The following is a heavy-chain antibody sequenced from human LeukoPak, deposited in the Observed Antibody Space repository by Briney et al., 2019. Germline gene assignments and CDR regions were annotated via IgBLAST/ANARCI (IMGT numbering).Heavy chain of an antibody. V-gene: IGHV4-34*10. J-gene: IGHJ4*02. CDR3: ARYDRSGYSLEL. Sequence: PSETLSLTCAVYGGSFSGYYWSWIRQPPGKGLEWIGEVTRDGRANSNPSLRSRVTMSVDTSGSQLSLRLTSVSAADTAVYYCARYDRSGYSLELWGQGTLVTVSS. CDR2: VTRDGRA. D-gene: IGHD3-22*01. CDR1: GGSFSGYY.